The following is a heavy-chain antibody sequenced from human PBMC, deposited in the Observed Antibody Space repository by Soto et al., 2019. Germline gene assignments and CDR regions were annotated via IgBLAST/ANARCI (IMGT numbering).Heavy chain of an antibody. CDR2: INSDGSSI. Sequence: EVHLVESGGGLVQPGGSLRLSCADSGFTFSNYWMHWVRQAPGKGLVWVSRINSDGSSITYADSVKGRFTISRDNAKNTLYLQMNSLRAEDTAVYYCARDQRSTRYGMDVWGQGTTVTVSS. CDR1: GFTFSNYW. CDR3: ARDQRSTRYGMDV. D-gene: IGHD2-2*01. V-gene: IGHV3-74*01. J-gene: IGHJ6*02.